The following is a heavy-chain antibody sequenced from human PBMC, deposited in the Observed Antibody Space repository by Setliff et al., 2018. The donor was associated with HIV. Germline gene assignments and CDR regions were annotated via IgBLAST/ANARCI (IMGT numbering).Heavy chain of an antibody. V-gene: IGHV4-4*07. J-gene: IGHJ4*02. Sequence: PSETLSLTCTVSGDSITGRWLSWIRQPAGKRLEWIGRTYTSENTNYNPSFKSRVTISVDVSKNQFSLKLSSVTAADTAVYYCARSPLYSGYERYYFDYWGQGTLVTVSS. D-gene: IGHD5-12*01. CDR2: TYTSENT. CDR3: ARSPLYSGYERYYFDY. CDR1: GDSITGRW.